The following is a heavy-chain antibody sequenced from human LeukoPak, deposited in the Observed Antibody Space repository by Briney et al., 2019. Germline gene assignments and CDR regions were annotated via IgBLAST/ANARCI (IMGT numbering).Heavy chain of an antibody. D-gene: IGHD3-22*01. Sequence: SETLSLTCTVSGGSISISNYYWGWIRQPPGKGLEWIGNIYYSGSTYYNPSLKSRVTISVDTSKNQFSLRLSSVTAADTAVYYCARLGTGYDSSGYSIGWFDPWGQGTLVTVSS. CDR1: GGSISISNYY. CDR2: IYYSGST. V-gene: IGHV4-39*01. J-gene: IGHJ5*02. CDR3: ARLGTGYDSSGYSIGWFDP.